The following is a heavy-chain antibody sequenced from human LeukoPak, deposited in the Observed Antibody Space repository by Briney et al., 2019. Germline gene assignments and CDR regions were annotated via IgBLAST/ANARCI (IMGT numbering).Heavy chain of an antibody. Sequence: PGGSLRLSCAASGFTVSSYYMNWVRQAPGKGLEWVSYISSSGSTIYYADSVKGRFTISRDNAKNSLYLKMNSLRAEDTAVYYCAGLGITMIGGVWGKGTTVTISS. V-gene: IGHV3-48*03. J-gene: IGHJ6*04. CDR3: AGLGITMIGGV. D-gene: IGHD3-10*02. CDR2: ISSSGSTI. CDR1: GFTVSSYY.